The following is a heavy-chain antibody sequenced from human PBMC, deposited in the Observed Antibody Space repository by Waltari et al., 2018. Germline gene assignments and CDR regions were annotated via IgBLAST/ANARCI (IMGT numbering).Heavy chain of an antibody. CDR1: GFTFSSYW. Sequence: EVQLVESGGGLVQPGGSLRLSCAASGFTFSSYWMSWVRQAPGKGLEWVANIKQDGSEKYYVDSVKGRFTISRDNAKNSLYLQMNSLRAEDTAVYYCARVTYYYDSSGYGYFDYWGQGTLVTVSS. D-gene: IGHD3-22*01. CDR3: ARVTYYYDSSGYGYFDY. V-gene: IGHV3-7*04. J-gene: IGHJ4*02. CDR2: IKQDGSEK.